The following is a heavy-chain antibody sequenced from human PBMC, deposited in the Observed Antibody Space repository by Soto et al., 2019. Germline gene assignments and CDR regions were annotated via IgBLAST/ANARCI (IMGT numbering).Heavy chain of an antibody. CDR1: CGSISSSSYY. J-gene: IGHJ5*02. Sequence: PSETLSLTCTVSCGSISSSSYYWGWIRQPPGKGLEWIGSIYYSGSTYYNPSLKSRVTISVDTSKNQFSLKLSSVTAADTAVYYCASALEVRGVMKGVWFYPWGQGTLVTVSS. CDR2: IYYSGST. D-gene: IGHD3-10*01. V-gene: IGHV4-39*01. CDR3: ASALEVRGVMKGVWFYP.